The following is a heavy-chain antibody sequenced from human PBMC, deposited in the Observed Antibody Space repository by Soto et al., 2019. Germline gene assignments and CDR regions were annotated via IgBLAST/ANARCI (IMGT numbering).Heavy chain of an antibody. D-gene: IGHD2-15*01. CDR2: IIPILGIA. Sequence: SVKVSCKASGGTFSSYTISWVRQAPGQGLEWMGRIIPILGIANYAQKFQGRVTITADKSTSTAYMELSSLRSEDTAVYYCASSICSGGSCYFDYWGQGTLVTVSS. J-gene: IGHJ4*02. V-gene: IGHV1-69*02. CDR3: ASSICSGGSCYFDY. CDR1: GGTFSSYT.